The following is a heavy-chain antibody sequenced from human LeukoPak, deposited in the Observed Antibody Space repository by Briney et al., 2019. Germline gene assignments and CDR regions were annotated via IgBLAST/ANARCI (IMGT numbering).Heavy chain of an antibody. CDR3: VKEGGDYGDYYYNGMHV. Sequence: GGSLRLSCAASGFTFGNYAMTWVRQAPGKGLEWVSAIRASGGSTYYADSVKGRFTISRDNSKNTLYLQMNSLRAEDTAIYYCVKEGGDYGDYYYNGMHVWGQGTTVTVSS. V-gene: IGHV3-23*01. CDR2: IRASGGST. CDR1: GFTFGNYA. J-gene: IGHJ6*02. D-gene: IGHD4-17*01.